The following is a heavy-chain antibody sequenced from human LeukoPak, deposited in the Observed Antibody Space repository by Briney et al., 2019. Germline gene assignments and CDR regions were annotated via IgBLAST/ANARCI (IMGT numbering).Heavy chain of an antibody. CDR3: ARGLGFDP. Sequence: SETLSLTCAVHGGSFSGYYWSWIRQPPGKGLEWIGEINHSGSTNYNPSLKSRVTISVDTSKNQFSLKLSSVTAADTAVYYCARGLGFDPWGQGTLVTVSS. J-gene: IGHJ5*02. V-gene: IGHV4-34*01. CDR1: GGSFSGYY. CDR2: INHSGST.